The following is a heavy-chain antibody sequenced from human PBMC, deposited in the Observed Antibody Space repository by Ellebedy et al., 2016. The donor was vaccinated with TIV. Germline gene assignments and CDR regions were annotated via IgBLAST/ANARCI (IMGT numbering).Heavy chain of an antibody. J-gene: IGHJ4*02. Sequence: GESLKISCAASGFTFSSYSMNWVRQAPGKGLEWVSYISSSSSTIYYADSVKGRFTISRDNAKNSLYLQMNSLRDEDTAVYYCARGRYYYDSSGYWYWGQGTLVTVSS. CDR1: GFTFSSYS. D-gene: IGHD3-22*01. V-gene: IGHV3-48*02. CDR3: ARGRYYYDSSGYWY. CDR2: ISSSSSTI.